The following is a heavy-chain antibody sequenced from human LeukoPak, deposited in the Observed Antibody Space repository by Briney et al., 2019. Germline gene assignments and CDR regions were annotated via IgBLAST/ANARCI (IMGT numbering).Heavy chain of an antibody. CDR1: GYTFTSYY. CDR3: ARVDGSPDY. V-gene: IGHV1-46*01. D-gene: IGHD2-15*01. J-gene: IGHJ4*02. Sequence: ASVKVSCKASGYTFTSYYMHWVRQAPGQGLEWMGIINPSGGTTTYAQRFQGRVTMTRDTSISTAYMELSSLRSEDTAVYYCARVDGSPDYWGQGTLVTVSS. CDR2: INPSGGTT.